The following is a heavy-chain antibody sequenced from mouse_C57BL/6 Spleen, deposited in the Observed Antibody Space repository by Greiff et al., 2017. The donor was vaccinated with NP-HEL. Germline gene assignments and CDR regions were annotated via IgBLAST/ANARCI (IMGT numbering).Heavy chain of an antibody. D-gene: IGHD1-1*01. CDR1: GYTFTSYG. CDR3: ARRTTVVATDFDV. CDR2: IYPRSGNT. V-gene: IGHV1-81*01. J-gene: IGHJ1*03. Sequence: QVQLKESGAELARPGASVKLSCKASGYTFTSYGISWVKQRTGQGLEWIGEIYPRSGNTYYNEKFKGKATLTADKSSSTAYMELRSLTSEDSAVYFCARRTTVVATDFDVWGTGTTVTVSS.